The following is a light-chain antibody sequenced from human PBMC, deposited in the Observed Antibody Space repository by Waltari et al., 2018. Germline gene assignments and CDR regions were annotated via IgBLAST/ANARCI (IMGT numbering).Light chain of an antibody. CDR1: KGINTS. V-gene: IGKV1-8*01. CDR2: AAS. CDR3: QQYYNYPYT. Sequence: AIRMTQSPSSFSASTGDRVTMTCRASKGINTSVAWYQQKPGKAPNLLIYAASTLQSGVPSRFSGSGSGTDFTLTISCLQSEDFATYYCQQYYNYPYTFGQGTKVEIK. J-gene: IGKJ2*01.